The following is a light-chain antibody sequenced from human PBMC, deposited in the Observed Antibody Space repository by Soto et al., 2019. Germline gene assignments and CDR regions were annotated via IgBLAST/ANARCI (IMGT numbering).Light chain of an antibody. Sequence: DIQMTQSPSTLSASVGDRVTITCRASQSISSWLAWYQQKPGKAPKLLIYDASSLESGVPSRFSGSGSGTEFTLTISSLQPDDFATYYCQQYGGFTFGPGPKVDIK. CDR3: QQYGGFT. V-gene: IGKV1-5*01. J-gene: IGKJ3*01. CDR2: DAS. CDR1: QSISSW.